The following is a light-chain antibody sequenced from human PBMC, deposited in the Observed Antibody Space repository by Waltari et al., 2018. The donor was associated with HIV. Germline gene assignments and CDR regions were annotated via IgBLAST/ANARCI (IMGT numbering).Light chain of an antibody. CDR2: EVS. V-gene: IGLV2-14*01. J-gene: IGLJ3*02. CDR1: SNDVGGYKY. Sequence: QSALTQPASVSGSPGQSITISCTGTSNDVGGYKYVSWYQQHPAKAPNVVIYEVSNRPSGVSNRFSGSKSGNTASLTISGLQAEDEADYYCSSYASTSTRVFGGGTKLTVL. CDR3: SSYASTSTRV.